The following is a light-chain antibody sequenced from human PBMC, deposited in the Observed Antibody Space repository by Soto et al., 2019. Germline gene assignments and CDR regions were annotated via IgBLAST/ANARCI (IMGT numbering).Light chain of an antibody. J-gene: IGLJ3*02. CDR3: SSYTTSSTLV. CDR1: NSDVGAYDY. CDR2: EVS. V-gene: IGLV2-14*01. Sequence: QSALTQPASVSGSPGQSITISCTGTNSDVGAYDYVSWYQQHPGKAPKVMIYEVSNRPSGVSNRFSGSKSGNTASLTISGLQDEDEAAYYCSSYTTSSTLVFGGGTKLTVL.